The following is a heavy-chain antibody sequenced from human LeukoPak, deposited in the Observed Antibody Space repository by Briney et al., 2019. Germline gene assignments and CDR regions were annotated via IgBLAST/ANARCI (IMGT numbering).Heavy chain of an antibody. CDR3: AKVSVGPLSRPTHVALYYGMDV. Sequence: GGSLRVSCEASGFTFNKFAMSWVRQAPGKGPEWVSAIGSSGATTFYADSVKGRCTISRDNSKNTVYLEMNSLRAEDTAIYYCAKVSVGPLSRPTHVALYYGMDVWGQGTTVTVSS. CDR1: GFTFNKFA. J-gene: IGHJ6*02. D-gene: IGHD2-8*01. V-gene: IGHV3-23*01. CDR2: IGSSGATT.